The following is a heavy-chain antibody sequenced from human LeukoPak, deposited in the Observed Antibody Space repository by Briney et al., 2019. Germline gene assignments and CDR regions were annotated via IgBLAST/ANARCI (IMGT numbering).Heavy chain of an antibody. CDR2: ISGSGGST. CDR1: GFTFSSYA. V-gene: IGHV3-23*01. J-gene: IGHJ4*02. CDR3: AKTTTGYSSGRYPGWPVDY. D-gene: IGHD6-19*01. Sequence: PGGSLRLSCAASGFTFSSYAVSWVRQAPGKGLEWVSDISGSGGSTHYADSVKGRFTIFRDNSKNTVYLQMNSLRAEDTAVYYCAKTTTGYSSGRYPGWPVDYWGQGTLVTVSS.